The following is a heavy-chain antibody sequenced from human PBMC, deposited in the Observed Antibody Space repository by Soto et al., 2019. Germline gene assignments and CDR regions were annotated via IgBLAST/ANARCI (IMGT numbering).Heavy chain of an antibody. CDR3: ARGVTGTNYGVDV. CDR2: ISSDGGNK. Sequence: GGSLRLSCAASGFTFSSYAMHWFRQAPGKGLEWVGFISSDGGNKDYAASVKGRFIISRDNFKKTVSLELSSLRREDTAVYYCARGVTGTNYGVDVWGQGTTVTV. CDR1: GFTFSSYA. J-gene: IGHJ6*02. V-gene: IGHV3-30*04. D-gene: IGHD1-7*01.